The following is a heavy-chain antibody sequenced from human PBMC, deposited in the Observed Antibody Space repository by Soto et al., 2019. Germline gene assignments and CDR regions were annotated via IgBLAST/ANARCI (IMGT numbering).Heavy chain of an antibody. CDR3: ASLEDYSNYEFDY. V-gene: IGHV3-48*01. D-gene: IGHD4-4*01. Sequence: EVQLVESGGGLVQPGGSLRLSCEASGFTFISYSMNWVRQAPGKGLEWVSYISSSSSTIYYADSVKGRFTISRDNAKNSLYLQMNSLRAEDTAVYYCASLEDYSNYEFDYWGQGTLVTVSS. CDR2: ISSSSSTI. CDR1: GFTFISYS. J-gene: IGHJ4*02.